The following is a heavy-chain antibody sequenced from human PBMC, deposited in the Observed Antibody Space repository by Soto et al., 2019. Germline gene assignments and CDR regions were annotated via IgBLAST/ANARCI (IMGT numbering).Heavy chain of an antibody. CDR1: RGSMTSGDQY. D-gene: IGHD1-1*01. Sequence: SQTLSLTCTLTRGSMTSGDQYCTWIRHSPGEGLEWFGYINHRGSLYYNPSLKSRVSMSVDTSKNQFSLNLSSVTAADTAVYYCARDLPQRQGRNMDVWGQGTTVTVSS. V-gene: IGHV4-31*03. J-gene: IGHJ6*02. CDR3: ARDLPQRQGRNMDV. CDR2: INHRGSL.